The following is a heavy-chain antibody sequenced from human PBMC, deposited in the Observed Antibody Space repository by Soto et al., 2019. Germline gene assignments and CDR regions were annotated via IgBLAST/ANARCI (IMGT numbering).Heavy chain of an antibody. D-gene: IGHD2-21*01. CDR3: ARDPELHGLDY. Sequence: SSETLSLTCNVSGTSIIAYYWTWIRQPPGKALEWIGYISYRGSTKYNPSLKSRVAISLDTSRNQFSLKLTPVTASDTAIYFCARDPELHGLDYWGQGPLVTVSS. CDR1: GTSIIAYY. V-gene: IGHV4-59*01. CDR2: ISYRGST. J-gene: IGHJ4*02.